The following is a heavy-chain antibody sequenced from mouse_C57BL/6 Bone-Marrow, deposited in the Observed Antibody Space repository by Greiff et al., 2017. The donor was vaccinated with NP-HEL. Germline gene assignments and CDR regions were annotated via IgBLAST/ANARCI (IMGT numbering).Heavy chain of an antibody. CDR1: FFPFLSSF. CDR2: IRNKSNNHAT. J-gene: IGHJ2*01. CDR3: TTGLRPDY. Sequence: LQDSRGVSPPPFFSLPLSFSSSFFPFLSSFLSFFLPSPSHCLYLFSEIRNKSNNHATYYAESVKGRFTISRDDSKSSVYLQMNSLRAEDTGIYYCTTGLRPDYWGQGTTLTVSS. V-gene: IGHV6-6*01. D-gene: IGHD1-2*01.